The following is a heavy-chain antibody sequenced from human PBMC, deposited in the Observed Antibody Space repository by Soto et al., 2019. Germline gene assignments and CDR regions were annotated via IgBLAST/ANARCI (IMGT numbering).Heavy chain of an antibody. CDR3: AREASKYSGMDV. Sequence: ASVKVSCKASGYTFTNYYMHWVRQAPGQGLEWMGVINPSGGSTTYAQKFQGRVTMTRDTSTSTVHMELSSLISEDTTGYYCAREASKYSGMDVWGQGTTVTVSS. D-gene: IGHD2-21*01. J-gene: IGHJ6*02. V-gene: IGHV1-46*01. CDR1: GYTFTNYY. CDR2: INPSGGST.